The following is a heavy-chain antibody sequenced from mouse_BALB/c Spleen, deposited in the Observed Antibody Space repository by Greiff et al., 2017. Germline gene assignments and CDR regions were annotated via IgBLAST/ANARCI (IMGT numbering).Heavy chain of an antibody. V-gene: IGHV5-4*02. CDR2: ISDGGSYT. CDR3: ARDKGTTVVATDFDV. J-gene: IGHJ1*01. D-gene: IGHD1-1*01. CDR1: GFTFSDYY. Sequence: EVMLVESGGGLVKPGGSLKLSCAASGFTFSDYYMYWVRQTPEKRLEWVATISDGGSYTYYPDSVKGRFTISRDNAKNNLYLQMSSLKSEDTAMYYCARDKGTTVVATDFDVWGAGTTVTVSS.